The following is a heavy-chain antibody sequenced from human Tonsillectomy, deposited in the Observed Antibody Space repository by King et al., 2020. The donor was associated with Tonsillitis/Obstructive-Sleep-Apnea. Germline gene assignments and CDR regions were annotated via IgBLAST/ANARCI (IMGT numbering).Heavy chain of an antibody. V-gene: IGHV4-59*08. CDR2: IYYSGST. J-gene: IGHJ5*02. CDR1: GGSISSYY. Sequence: VQLQESGPGLVKPSETLSLTCTVSGGSISSYYWSWIRQPPGKGLEWIGYIYYSGSTNYNPSLKSRVTISVDTSKNQFSLKLSSVTAADTAVYYCARWWIQLWRGSWFDPWGQGTLVTVSS. D-gene: IGHD5-18*01. CDR3: ARWWIQLWRGSWFDP.